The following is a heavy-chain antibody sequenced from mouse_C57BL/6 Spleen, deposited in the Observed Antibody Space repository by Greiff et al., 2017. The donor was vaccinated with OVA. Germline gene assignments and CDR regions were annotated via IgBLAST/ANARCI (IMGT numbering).Heavy chain of an antibody. CDR3: ARSFGNPWYFDV. CDR1: GYTFTSYW. Sequence: QVQLQQPGAELVMPGASVKLSCKASGYTFTSYWMHWVKQRPGQGLEWIGEIDPSDSYTNYNQKFKGKSTLTVDKSSSTAYMLLSSLTSEDSAVYYCARSFGNPWYFDVWGTGTTVTVSS. V-gene: IGHV1-69*01. J-gene: IGHJ1*03. D-gene: IGHD2-1*01. CDR2: IDPSDSYT.